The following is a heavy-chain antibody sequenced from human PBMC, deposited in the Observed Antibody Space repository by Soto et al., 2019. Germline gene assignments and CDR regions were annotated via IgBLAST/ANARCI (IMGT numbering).Heavy chain of an antibody. CDR3: AKSRSPYSVTIGASFDY. D-gene: IGHD3-16*01. CDR2: ISWDGGST. CDR1: GFTFDDYT. V-gene: IGHV3-43*01. Sequence: GSLRLSCAASGFTFDDYTMHWVRQAPGKGLEWVSLISWDGGSTYYADSVKGRFTISGDNSKNSLYLQMNSLRTEDTALYYCAKSRSPYSVTIGASFDYWGQGTLVTVSS. J-gene: IGHJ4*02.